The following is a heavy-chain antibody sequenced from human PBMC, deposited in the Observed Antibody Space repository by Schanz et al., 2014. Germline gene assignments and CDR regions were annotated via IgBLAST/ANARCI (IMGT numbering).Heavy chain of an antibody. J-gene: IGHJ2*01. V-gene: IGHV3-11*03. Sequence: QVHLLESGGGLVEPGGSLRLSCAASGFSFSDYYMSWIRQAPGKGLEWISFINTGSNYINYADSVKGRFTISRDNTKNSLLLQLNSLRADDTAVYYCARNRGSESKNWYFDLWGRGTLVTVSS. CDR1: GFSFSDYY. CDR2: INTGSNYI. CDR3: ARNRGSESKNWYFDL. D-gene: IGHD1-26*01.